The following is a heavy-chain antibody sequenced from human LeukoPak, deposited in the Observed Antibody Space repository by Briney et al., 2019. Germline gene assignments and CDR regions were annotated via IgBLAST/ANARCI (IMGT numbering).Heavy chain of an antibody. D-gene: IGHD2-2*02. Sequence: SGPALVKPTQSLTLTCTFSGFSLSTARMRVSWIRQPPGKALEWLARLDWDDDKFYKTSLKTRLTISKDTSKNQVILIMTNMDPVDTATYYCARTISVTDYFDYWGPGTLVTVSS. CDR3: ARTISVTDYFDY. CDR1: GFSLSTARMR. J-gene: IGHJ4*02. V-gene: IGHV2-70*04. CDR2: LDWDDDK.